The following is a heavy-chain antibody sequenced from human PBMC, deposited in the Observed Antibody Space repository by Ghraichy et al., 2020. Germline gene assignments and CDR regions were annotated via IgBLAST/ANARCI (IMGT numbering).Heavy chain of an antibody. CDR3: ARGGVGATFGVFY. CDR2: INHSGST. V-gene: IGHV4-34*01. CDR1: GGSFSGYY. Sequence: SETLSLTCAVYGGSFSGYYWSWIRQPPGKGLEWIGEINHSGSTNYNPSLKSRVTISVDTSKNQFSLKLSSVTAADTAVYYCARGGVGATFGVFYWGQGTLVTVSS. J-gene: IGHJ4*02. D-gene: IGHD1-26*01.